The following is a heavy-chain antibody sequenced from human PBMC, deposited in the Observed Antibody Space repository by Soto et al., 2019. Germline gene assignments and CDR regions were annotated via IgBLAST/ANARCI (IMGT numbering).Heavy chain of an antibody. CDR3: ARILYDIWSCYYLSARGYYRDV. CDR2: ISAYNGNT. V-gene: IGHV1-18*01. D-gene: IGHD3-3*01. CDR1: GYTFTSYG. Sequence: ASVKVSCKASGYTFTSYGISWVRQAPGQGLEWMGWISAYNGNTNYAQKLQGRVTMTTDTSTSTAYMELRSLSSDDTAVYYCARILYDIWSCYYLSARGYYRDVWG. J-gene: IGHJ6*03.